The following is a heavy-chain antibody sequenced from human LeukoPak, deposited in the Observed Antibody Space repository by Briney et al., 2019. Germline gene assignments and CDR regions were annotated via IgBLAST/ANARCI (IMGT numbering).Heavy chain of an antibody. V-gene: IGHV3-48*02. CDR2: ISTSSTTI. J-gene: IGHJ4*02. CDR3: ARGGQIYFDY. CDR1: GFTFSSYD. Sequence: GGSLRLSCAASGFTFSSYDMNWVRQAPGKGLEWVSYISTSSTTIFYADSVKGRFTISRDNAKNSLFLQMNSLRDEDTAVYYCARGGQIYFDYWGQGTLVTVSS.